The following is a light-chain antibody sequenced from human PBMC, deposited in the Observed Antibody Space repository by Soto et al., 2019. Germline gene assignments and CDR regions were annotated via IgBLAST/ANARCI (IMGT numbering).Light chain of an antibody. CDR3: AAWDDSLNGVV. CDR2: SSN. CDR1: SSNIGSNS. Sequence: QSVLTQPPSASGTPGQRVTISCSGSSSNIGSNSVNWYQQLPGTAPKLLMYSSNQRPSGVPDRFSGSKSGTSASLAISGLQSEDEADYYCAAWDDSLNGVVFGGETQLTVL. V-gene: IGLV1-44*01. J-gene: IGLJ2*01.